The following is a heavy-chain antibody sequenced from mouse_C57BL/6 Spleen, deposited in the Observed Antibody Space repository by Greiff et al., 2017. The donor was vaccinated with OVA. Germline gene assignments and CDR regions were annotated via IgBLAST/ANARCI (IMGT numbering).Heavy chain of an antibody. Sequence: EVQLVESGGGLVKPGGSLKLSCAASGFTFSSYAMSWVRQTPEKRLEWVATISDGGSYTYYPDNVKGRFTISRDNAKNNLYLQMSHLKSEDTAMYYCARDGGDWFAYWGQGTLVTVSA. V-gene: IGHV5-4*01. CDR1: GFTFSSYA. CDR2: ISDGGSYT. J-gene: IGHJ3*01. CDR3: ARDGGDWFAY.